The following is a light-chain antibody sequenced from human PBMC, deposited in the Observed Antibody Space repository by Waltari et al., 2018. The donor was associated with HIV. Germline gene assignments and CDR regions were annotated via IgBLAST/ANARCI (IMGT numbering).Light chain of an antibody. CDR3: QQYKHWWA. CDR2: WAS. CDR1: QSILHGSYNENA. V-gene: IGKV4-1*01. J-gene: IGKJ1*01. Sequence: DIVMTQSPDSLAVSLGERATINCKSSQSILHGSYNENALTWYQLKPGQPPKVLIYWASIRESGVPDRFSGSGSGTDFTLTISSLQAEDAAVYYCQQYKHWWAFGQGTKVEIK.